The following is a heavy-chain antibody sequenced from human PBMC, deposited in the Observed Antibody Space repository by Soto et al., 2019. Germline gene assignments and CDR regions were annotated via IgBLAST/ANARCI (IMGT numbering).Heavy chain of an antibody. J-gene: IGHJ3*02. D-gene: IGHD2-21*02. CDR2: ISSSGST. CDR1: DGSISSGGYY. V-gene: IGHV4-31*03. CDR3: ARIGGDCAKAFDI. Sequence: SETRSLTCTVSDGSISSGGYYCSWIRQHPGKGLEWIGYISSSGSTYYNPSLTSRVTISVDTSKNQCPLKLSAVTAAGTAVYYCARIGGDCAKAFDIWGQGTMVTV.